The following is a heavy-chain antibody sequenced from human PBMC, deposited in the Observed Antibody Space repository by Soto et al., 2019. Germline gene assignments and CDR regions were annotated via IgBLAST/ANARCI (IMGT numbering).Heavy chain of an antibody. J-gene: IGHJ4*02. V-gene: IGHV4-59*01. CDR2: IHYSGTT. Sequence: SETLSLTCTVSGGSISNYYWSWIRQPPGKGPEWIGYIHYSGTTNYSPSLKSRVTISVDTSKNQFSLKLSSVAAADTAVYFCARGGPSSLPFAYWGQGTLVTVS. CDR3: ARGGPSSLPFAY. CDR1: GGSISNYY.